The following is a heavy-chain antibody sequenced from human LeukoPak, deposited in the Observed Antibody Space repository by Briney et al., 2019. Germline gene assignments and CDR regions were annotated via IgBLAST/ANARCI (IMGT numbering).Heavy chain of an antibody. D-gene: IGHD5-18*01. CDR3: AHRGLVDTAMVYFDY. V-gene: IGHV2-5*01. J-gene: IGHJ4*02. CDR1: GFSLSSSGVG. Sequence: KESGPTLVKPTQTLTLTCTFSGFSLSSSGVGVGWFRLPPGKALEWLALIYWNDDKRYSPSLKSRLTITKDTSKNQVVLTMTNMDPVDTATYYCAHRGLVDTAMVYFDYWGQGTLVTVSS. CDR2: IYWNDDK.